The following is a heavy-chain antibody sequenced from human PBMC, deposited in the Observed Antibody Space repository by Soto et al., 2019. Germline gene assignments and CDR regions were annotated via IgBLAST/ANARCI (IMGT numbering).Heavy chain of an antibody. Sequence: QVQLVQSGAEVKKPGASVKVSCKASGYTFTSYDINWVRQATGQGLEWLGWMKPNSGKTGYAQKFQGRVTMTRNTSINTAYMDLRSLRSEDTAVYYCAMPFCASTRCYGADAFDIWGQGTMVTVSS. V-gene: IGHV1-8*01. CDR1: GYTFTSYD. J-gene: IGHJ3*02. D-gene: IGHD2-2*01. CDR2: MKPNSGKT. CDR3: AMPFCASTRCYGADAFDI.